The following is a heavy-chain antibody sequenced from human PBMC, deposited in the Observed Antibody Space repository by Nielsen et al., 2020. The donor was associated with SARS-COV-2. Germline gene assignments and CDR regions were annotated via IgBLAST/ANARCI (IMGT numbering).Heavy chain of an antibody. D-gene: IGHD2-2*01. CDR1: GYTFSDFW. J-gene: IGHJ5*02. V-gene: IGHV1-2*06. CDR3: AREGVSNSWSAWFDT. Sequence: ASVKVSCKSSGYTFSDFWIHWVRQAPGQGLEWMGRINPKNGATNYAQKFQGRVTVTRDTSSSTVYMDLSRLGFDDTAAYYCAREGVSNSWSAWFDTWGQGMLVTVSS. CDR2: INPKNGAT.